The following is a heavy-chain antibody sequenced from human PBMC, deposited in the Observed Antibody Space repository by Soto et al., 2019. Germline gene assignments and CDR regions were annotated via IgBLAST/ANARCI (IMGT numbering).Heavy chain of an antibody. CDR1: GFTFGSYW. V-gene: IGHV3-7*01. J-gene: IGHJ4*02. CDR3: ARAGYCGPGCYYYFDY. CDR2: IKPDGSAT. Sequence: EVQLVESGGSLVQPGGSLRISCAVSGFTFGSYWMNWVRLIPGKGLEWVAYIKPDGSATYYVDSVKGRFTISRDNAKNSLYLQMNSLRVEDTSVYYCARAGYCGPGCYYYFDYWGQGTLVTVSS. D-gene: IGHD2-21*02.